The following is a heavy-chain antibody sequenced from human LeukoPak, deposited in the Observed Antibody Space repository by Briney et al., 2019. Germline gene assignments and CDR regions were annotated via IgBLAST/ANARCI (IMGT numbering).Heavy chain of an antibody. D-gene: IGHD5-24*01. CDR1: GFTFSSYA. J-gene: IGHJ4*02. Sequence: GGSLRLSCAASGFTFSSYAMSWVRQAPGKGLEWVSTISGSGGSTYYADSVKGRFTISRDNSKNTLYLQMNSLRAEDTAVYYCATGDGYNSRLGYWGQGTLVTVSS. V-gene: IGHV3-23*01. CDR2: ISGSGGST. CDR3: ATGDGYNSRLGY.